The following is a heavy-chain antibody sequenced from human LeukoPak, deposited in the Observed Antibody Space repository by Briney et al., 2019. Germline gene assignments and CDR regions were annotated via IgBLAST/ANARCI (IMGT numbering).Heavy chain of an antibody. CDR1: GGSFSGYY. J-gene: IGHJ4*02. V-gene: IGHV4-34*01. Sequence: ASKTLSLTCAVYGGSFSGYYWSWIRQPPGKGLEWIGEINHSGSTNYNPSLKSRVTISVDTSKNLFSLKLSSVTAADTAVYYCARGRRGYSSGLNFDYWGQGTLVTVSS. D-gene: IGHD6-19*01. CDR3: ARGRRGYSSGLNFDY. CDR2: INHSGST.